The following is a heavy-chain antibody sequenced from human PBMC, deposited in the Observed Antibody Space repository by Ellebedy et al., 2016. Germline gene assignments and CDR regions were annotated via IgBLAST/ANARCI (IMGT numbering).Heavy chain of an antibody. CDR1: GFTVSSNY. D-gene: IGHD2-15*01. CDR3: ARDADIVVVVAATFDP. CDR2: ISSSGSTI. V-gene: IGHV3-11*01. J-gene: IGHJ5*02. Sequence: GESLKISCAASGFTVSSNYMSWVRQAPGKGLEWVSYISSSGSTIYYADSVKGRFTISRDNAKNSLYLQMNSLRAEDTAVYYCARDADIVVVVAATFDPWGQGTLVTVSS.